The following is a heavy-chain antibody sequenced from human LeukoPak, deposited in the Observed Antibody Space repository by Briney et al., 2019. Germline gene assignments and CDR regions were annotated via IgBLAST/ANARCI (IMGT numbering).Heavy chain of an antibody. CDR3: ARTSDYRFEY. V-gene: IGHV4-4*07. CDR2: IYTSGST. J-gene: IGHJ4*02. Sequence: SETLSLTCTVSGASISSYYWSWVRQPAGEGLEWIGRIYTSGSTNYKPSLKSRVTMSVDTSKNQFSLKLTSVTAADTAVYYCARTSDYRFEYWGQGTLVTVSS. D-gene: IGHD3-9*01. CDR1: GASISSYY.